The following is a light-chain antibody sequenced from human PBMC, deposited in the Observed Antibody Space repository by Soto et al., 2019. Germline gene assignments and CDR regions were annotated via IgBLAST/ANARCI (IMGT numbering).Light chain of an antibody. J-gene: IGKJ1*01. V-gene: IGKV2-28*01. CDR2: LGS. CDR3: VQALQCPPWT. CDR1: QTMLHSNGYNY. Sequence: DILLTQTPTTLPLWPGQTVSISPMHCQTMLHSNGYNYLDWYLQKPGQSPQLLIYLGSNRASGVPDRFSGSGSGTDFTLKISRVEAEDVGVYYCVQALQCPPWTFCQRAKVDI.